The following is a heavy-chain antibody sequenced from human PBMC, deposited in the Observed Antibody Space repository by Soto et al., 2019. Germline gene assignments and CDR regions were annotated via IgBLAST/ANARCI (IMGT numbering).Heavy chain of an antibody. V-gene: IGHV3-23*01. D-gene: IGHD2-15*01. J-gene: IGHJ4*02. Sequence: EVQLLESGGGLVQPGGSLRLSCAASGFTFSSYAMSWVRQAPGKGLEWVSAISGRGGSTYYADSVKDRFTISRDNSKNTLYLYMHSLRAEYTAVYYLAKGDGYCSGGSCYPTHYWGQGTLVTVSS. CDR2: ISGRGGST. CDR3: AKGDGYCSGGSCYPTHY. CDR1: GFTFSSYA.